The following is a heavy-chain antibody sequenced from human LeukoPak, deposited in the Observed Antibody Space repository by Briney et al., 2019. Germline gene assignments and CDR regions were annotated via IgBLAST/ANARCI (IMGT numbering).Heavy chain of an antibody. CDR1: GYTFTGYY. Sequence: ASVKVSCKASGYTFTGYYMHWVRQAPGQGLEWMGRINPNSGGTSYAQKFQGRVTMTRDTSISTAYMELSRLGSDDTAVYYCARHRYYASSGHENWFDPWGQGTLVTVSS. CDR2: INPNSGGT. D-gene: IGHD3-22*01. CDR3: ARHRYYASSGHENWFDP. V-gene: IGHV1-2*06. J-gene: IGHJ5*02.